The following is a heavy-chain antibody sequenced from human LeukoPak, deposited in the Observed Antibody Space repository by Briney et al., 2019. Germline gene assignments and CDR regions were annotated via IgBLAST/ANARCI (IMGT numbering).Heavy chain of an antibody. J-gene: IGHJ4*02. Sequence: KPGGSLRLSCAASGFTFSSYAMSWARQAPGKGLEWVSAISGSGYSTYYADSVKGRFTISRDNSKNTLYLQMNSLRAEDTAVYYCAKEAGYSGYDYPDYWGQGALVTVSS. CDR1: GFTFSSYA. D-gene: IGHD5-12*01. CDR2: ISGSGYST. V-gene: IGHV3-23*01. CDR3: AKEAGYSGYDYPDY.